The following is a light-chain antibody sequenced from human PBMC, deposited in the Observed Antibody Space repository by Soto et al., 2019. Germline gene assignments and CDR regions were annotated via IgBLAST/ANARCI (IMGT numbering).Light chain of an antibody. V-gene: IGLV2-23*02. CDR2: EVV. Sequence: QSALPQPASGSGSPGQSITISCTGSSSDVGTYNLVSWYQHHPGKAPKLMISEVVKRPSGISNRFSGSKSGNTASLTNSGLQAEDEADYYCCSYAGSSMFVFGGGTKLTVL. CDR1: SSDVGTYNL. J-gene: IGLJ2*01. CDR3: CSYAGSSMFV.